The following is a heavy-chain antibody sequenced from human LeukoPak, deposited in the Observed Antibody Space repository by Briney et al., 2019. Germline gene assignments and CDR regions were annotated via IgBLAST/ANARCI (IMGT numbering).Heavy chain of an antibody. J-gene: IGHJ4*02. CDR2: INHSGST. V-gene: IGHV4-34*01. CDR1: GGSFSGYY. D-gene: IGHD3-10*01. Sequence: SETQSLTCAVYGGSFSGYYWSWIRQPPGKGLEWIGEINHSGSTNYNPSLKSRVTISVDTSKNQFSLKLSSVTAADTAVYYCARSPEGSGTDYWGQGTLVTVSS. CDR3: ARSPEGSGTDY.